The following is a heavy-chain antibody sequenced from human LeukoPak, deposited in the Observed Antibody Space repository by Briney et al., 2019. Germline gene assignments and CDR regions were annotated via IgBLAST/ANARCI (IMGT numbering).Heavy chain of an antibody. CDR2: IYYSGST. CDR3: ARGTYYYDSSGYRGFDY. D-gene: IGHD3-22*01. J-gene: IGHJ4*02. Sequence: PSETLSLTCTVSGGSISSYYWSWIRQPPGKGLEWIGYIYYSGSTNYNPSLKSRVTISVDTSKNQFSLKLSSVTAADTAVYYCARGTYYYDSSGYRGFDYWGQGTLVTVSS. V-gene: IGHV4-59*01. CDR1: GGSISSYY.